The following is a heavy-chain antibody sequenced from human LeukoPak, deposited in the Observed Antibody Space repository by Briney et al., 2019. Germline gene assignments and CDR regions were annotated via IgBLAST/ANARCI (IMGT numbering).Heavy chain of an antibody. J-gene: IGHJ4*02. V-gene: IGHV3-74*01. Sequence: GGSLRLSCAASGFTFSSHWMHWVRQAPGKGLVWVSRISTEGSTTGYADSLQGRFTISRDNAKNMVYLQMHSLRAEDTAVYYCAREEGSSGYYWGQGTLVTVSS. CDR1: GFTFSSHW. CDR3: AREEGSSGYY. CDR2: ISTEGSTT. D-gene: IGHD6-19*01.